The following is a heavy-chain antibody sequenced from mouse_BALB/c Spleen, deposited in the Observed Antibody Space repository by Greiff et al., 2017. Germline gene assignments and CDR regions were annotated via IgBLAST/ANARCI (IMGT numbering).Heavy chain of an antibody. CDR2: IWGDGST. CDR1: GFSLTGYG. Sequence: QVQLKESGPGLVAPSQSLSITCTVSGFSLTGYGVNWVRQPPGKGLEWLGMIWGDGSTDYNSALKSRLSISKDNSKSQVFLKMNSLQTDDTARYYCAREGDTSYRSSYFDYWGQGTTLTVSS. CDR3: AREGDTSYRSSYFDY. J-gene: IGHJ2*01. D-gene: IGHD2-14*01. V-gene: IGHV2-6-7*01.